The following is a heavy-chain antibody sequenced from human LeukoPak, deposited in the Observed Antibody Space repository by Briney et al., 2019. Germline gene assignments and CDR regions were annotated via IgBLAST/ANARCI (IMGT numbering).Heavy chain of an antibody. CDR3: ARDYYDSSDDTYYFDY. CDR1: GYTFTSYA. V-gene: IGHV7-4-1*02. CDR2: INTNTGNP. Sequence: ASVKVSCKASGYTFTSYAMNWVRQAPGQGLEWMGWINTNTGNPTYAQGFAGRFVFSLDTSVSTAYLQISSLKAEDTAVYYCARDYYDSSDDTYYFDYWGQGTLVTVSS. D-gene: IGHD3-22*01. J-gene: IGHJ4*02.